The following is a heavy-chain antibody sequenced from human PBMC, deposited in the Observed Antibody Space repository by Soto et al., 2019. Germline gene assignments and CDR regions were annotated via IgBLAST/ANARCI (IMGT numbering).Heavy chain of an antibody. V-gene: IGHV3-21*01. J-gene: IGHJ6*02. CDR1: GFTFSTYS. Sequence: PGGSLRLSCAASGFTFSTYSMNWVRQAPGKGLEWVSSISRSSSYIYYADSVKGRFTISRDDAKNSLYLQMNSLRAEDTAVYYCARDTTPETTVVTHYFYYYGVDVCGQGTKVTVSS. D-gene: IGHD4-17*01. CDR3: ARDTTPETTVVTHYFYYYGVDV. CDR2: ISRSSSYI.